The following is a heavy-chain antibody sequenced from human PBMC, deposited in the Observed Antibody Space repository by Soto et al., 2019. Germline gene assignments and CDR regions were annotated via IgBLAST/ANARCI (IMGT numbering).Heavy chain of an antibody. CDR3: ATQGGVDGGFLFYFDL. Sequence: QVPLVQSGAEVKKPGASVKVSCKVHGSTPTELAMHWVRQAPGKGLEWMGGFDPEEGETVYAPNFEGRVTMTEDTSTDTAYMELSSLRSDDTAVYHCATQGGVDGGFLFYFDLWGQGTLVTVSS. CDR1: GSTPTELA. CDR2: FDPEEGET. J-gene: IGHJ5*02. D-gene: IGHD3-16*01. V-gene: IGHV1-24*01.